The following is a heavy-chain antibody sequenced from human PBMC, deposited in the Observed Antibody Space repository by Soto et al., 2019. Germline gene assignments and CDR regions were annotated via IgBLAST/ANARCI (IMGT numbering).Heavy chain of an antibody. D-gene: IGHD6-19*01. CDR1: GFAFGDYA. J-gene: IGHJ4*02. Sequence: EVRLVESGGGLVQPGRSLRLSSTACGFAFGDYAMTWIRQAPGKGLEWVGFIRSEAYGGTAEYAASVKGRFTISRDDSKSLASLQMDSLKTEDTAVYYCARAVGYSVGWLHGYFFDYWGQGTLITVSS. CDR2: IRSEAYGGTA. V-gene: IGHV3-49*03. CDR3: ARAVGYSVGWLHGYFFDY.